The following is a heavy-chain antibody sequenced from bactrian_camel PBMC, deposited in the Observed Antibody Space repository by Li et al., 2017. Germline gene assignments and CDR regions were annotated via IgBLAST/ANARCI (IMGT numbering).Heavy chain of an antibody. CDR2: IGTEGVSL. CDR3: LRDDPPYPG. D-gene: IGHD1*01. V-gene: IGHV3S1*01. J-gene: IGHJ4*01. Sequence: QVQLVESGGGLVQPGGSLRLSCAASGFSFNRYWMYWVRQAPGKGLEWVSSIGTEGVSLAYADAVKGRFTISRDTAKNTVFLQMNSLKPDDTAVYYCLRDDPPYPGWGQGTQVTVS. CDR1: GFSFNRYW.